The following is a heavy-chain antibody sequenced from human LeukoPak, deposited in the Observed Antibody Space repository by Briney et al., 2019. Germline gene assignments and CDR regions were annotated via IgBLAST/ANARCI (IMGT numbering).Heavy chain of an antibody. CDR1: GFTFSSYA. Sequence: PGGSLRLSCAASGFTFSSYAMSWVRQAPGKGLEWVSAISDSGGSIYYADSVKGRFTISRDNSKNTLYLQMNSLRAEDTAVYYCAKDLGQGVVVVRGFDYWGQGTLVTVSS. J-gene: IGHJ4*02. CDR2: ISDSGGSI. D-gene: IGHD2-2*01. CDR3: AKDLGQGVVVVRGFDY. V-gene: IGHV3-23*01.